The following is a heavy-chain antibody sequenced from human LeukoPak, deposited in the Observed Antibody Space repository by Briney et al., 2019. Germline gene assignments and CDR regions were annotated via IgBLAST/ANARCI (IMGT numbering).Heavy chain of an antibody. CDR1: GGSFSSYY. V-gene: IGHV4-34*01. Sequence: SETLSLTCAVYGGSFSSYYWSWIRQPPGKGLEWIGEINHSGSTNYNPSLKSRVTISVDTSKNQFSLKLSSVTAADTAVYYCARGSCSGGSCYPIPNDYWGQGTLVTVSS. CDR3: ARGSCSGGSCYPIPNDY. CDR2: INHSGST. J-gene: IGHJ4*02. D-gene: IGHD2-15*01.